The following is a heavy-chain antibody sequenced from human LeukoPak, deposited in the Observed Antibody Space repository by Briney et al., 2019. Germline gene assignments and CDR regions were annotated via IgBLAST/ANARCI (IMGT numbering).Heavy chain of an antibody. CDR1: GFTFSSFG. Sequence: GSLRLSCAASGFTFSSFGMHWVRQAPGKGLEWVAVISYDGYDKYYADSVKGRFTISRDNTKNSLFLQMNSLRAEDTAVYYCAKPYCSGGSCYWFSAFDYWGQGTLVTVSS. CDR2: ISYDGYDK. J-gene: IGHJ4*02. D-gene: IGHD2-15*01. V-gene: IGHV3-30*18. CDR3: AKPYCSGGSCYWFSAFDY.